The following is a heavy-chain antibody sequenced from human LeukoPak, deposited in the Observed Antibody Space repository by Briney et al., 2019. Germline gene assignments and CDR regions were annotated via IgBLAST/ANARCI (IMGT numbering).Heavy chain of an antibody. Sequence: GGSLRLSCAASGFTFSSYAMSWVRQAPGKGLEWVSAISGSGGSTYYADSVKGRFTISRDNSKNTLYLQMNSLRAEDTAVYYCASRIIAVAGNGDNAFDIWGQGTMVTVSS. CDR3: ASRIIAVAGNGDNAFDI. CDR1: GFTFSSYA. CDR2: ISGSGGST. D-gene: IGHD6-19*01. V-gene: IGHV3-23*01. J-gene: IGHJ3*02.